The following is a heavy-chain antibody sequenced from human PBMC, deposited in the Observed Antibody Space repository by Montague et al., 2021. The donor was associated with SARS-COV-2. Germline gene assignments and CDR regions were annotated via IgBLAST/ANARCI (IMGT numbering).Heavy chain of an antibody. Sequence: CAISGDSVWSNTAAWNWIRQSPSGGLEWLGRTNYRSKWTSDYATSVEGRISIDPDTSKNQFFLHLRSVTPEDTSVYCCVRDTGSAQAGFDAWGQGTLVTVSS. V-gene: IGHV6-1*01. D-gene: IGHD4-17*01. CDR2: TNYRSKWTS. CDR3: VRDTGSAQAGFDA. CDR1: GDSVWSNTAA. J-gene: IGHJ4*02.